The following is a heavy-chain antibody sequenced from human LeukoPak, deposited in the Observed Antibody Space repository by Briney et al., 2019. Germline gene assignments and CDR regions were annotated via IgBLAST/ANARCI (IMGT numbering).Heavy chain of an antibody. J-gene: IGHJ6*02. CDR3: ARLPPAADEYYYYGMDV. V-gene: IGHV4-59*08. Sequence: SGPTLVKPSETLSLTCTVSGGSISSYYWSWIRQPPGKGLEWIGYIYYSGSTNYNPSLKSRVTISVDTSKNQFSLKLSSVTAADTAVYYCARLPPAADEYYYYGMDVWGQGTTVTVSS. D-gene: IGHD6-13*01. CDR2: IYYSGST. CDR1: GGSISSYY.